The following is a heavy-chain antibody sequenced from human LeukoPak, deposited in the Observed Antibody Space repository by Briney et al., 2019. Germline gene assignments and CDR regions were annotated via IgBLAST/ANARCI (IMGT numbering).Heavy chain of an antibody. CDR3: ARMRRNYYDSSGYYSYFDY. J-gene: IGHJ4*02. CDR2: INSDGSST. CDR1: GFTFSSYS. Sequence: GGSLRLSCAASGFTFSSYSMNWVRQAPGKGLVWVSRINSDGSSTSYADSVKGRFTISRDNAKNTLYLQMNSLRAEDTAVYYCARMRRNYYDSSGYYSYFDYWGQGTLVTVSS. D-gene: IGHD3-22*01. V-gene: IGHV3-74*01.